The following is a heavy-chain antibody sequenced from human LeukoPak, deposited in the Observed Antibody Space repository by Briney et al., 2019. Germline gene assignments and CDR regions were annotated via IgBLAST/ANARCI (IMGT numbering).Heavy chain of an antibody. J-gene: IGHJ6*03. V-gene: IGHV5-51*01. D-gene: IGHD6-13*01. CDR1: GYSFTSYW. CDR2: IYPGDSDT. CDR3: ARHLAAAGTNYYYYMDV. Sequence: GESLKISCKGSGYSFTSYWIGWVRQMPGKGLEWMGIIYPGDSDTRYSPSFQGQVTISADKSISTAYLQWSSLKASDTAMYYCARHLAAAGTNYYYYMDVWGKGTTVTVSS.